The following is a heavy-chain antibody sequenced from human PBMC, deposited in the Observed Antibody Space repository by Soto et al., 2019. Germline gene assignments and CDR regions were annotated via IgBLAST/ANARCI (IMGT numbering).Heavy chain of an antibody. CDR3: ARDQTAVAGRRGDCYFDY. CDR2: ISAYNGNT. J-gene: IGHJ4*02. V-gene: IGHV1-18*04. CDR1: GYTFTSYG. Sequence: GASVKVSCKASGYTFTSYGISWVRQAPGQGLEWMGWISAYNGNTNYAQKLQGRVTMTTDTSTSTAYMELRSLRSDDTAVYYCARDQTAVAGRRGDCYFDYWGQGTQVTVSS. D-gene: IGHD6-19*01.